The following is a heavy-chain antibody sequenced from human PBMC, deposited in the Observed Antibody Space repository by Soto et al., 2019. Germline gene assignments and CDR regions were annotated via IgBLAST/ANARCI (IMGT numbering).Heavy chain of an antibody. D-gene: IGHD5-18*01. V-gene: IGHV3-23*01. CDR2: ISGSGGST. CDR1: GFTFSSYA. J-gene: IGHJ6*02. Sequence: GGSLRLSCAASGFTFSSYAMSWVRQAPGKGLEWVSAISGSGGSTYYADSVKGRFAISRDNSKNTLYLQMNSLRAEGTAVYYCAKDGGYSYDYSPRHHFGIDLWGQGTTVTV. CDR3: AKDGGYSYDYSPRHHFGIDL.